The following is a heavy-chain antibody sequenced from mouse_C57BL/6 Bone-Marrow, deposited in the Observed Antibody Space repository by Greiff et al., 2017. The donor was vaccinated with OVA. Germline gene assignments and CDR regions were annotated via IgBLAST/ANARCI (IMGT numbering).Heavy chain of an antibody. Sequence: QVQLQQSGAELVRPGASVKLSCKASGYTFTDYYINWVKQRPGQGLEWIARIYPGSGNTYYNEKFKGKATLTAEKSSSTAYMQLSSLTSEDSAVYFCARRREYSNFYFDYWGQSTTLTVSS. CDR3: ARRREYSNFYFDY. V-gene: IGHV1-76*01. CDR2: IYPGSGNT. CDR1: GYTFTDYY. J-gene: IGHJ2*01. D-gene: IGHD2-5*01.